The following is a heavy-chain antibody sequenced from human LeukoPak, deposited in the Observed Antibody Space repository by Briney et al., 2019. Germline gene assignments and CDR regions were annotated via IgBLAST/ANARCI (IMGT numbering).Heavy chain of an antibody. Sequence: GGSLRLSCTVSGFTVSSNSWSWVRQAPGKGLEWVSFIYSGGNTHYSDSVKGRFTISRDNSKNTLYLQMNSLRAEDTAVYYCAKGHSLRSYDWLDYWGQGTLVTVSS. V-gene: IGHV3-53*05. CDR1: GFTVSSNS. J-gene: IGHJ4*02. CDR3: AKGHSLRSYDWLDY. CDR2: IYSGGNT. D-gene: IGHD3-9*01.